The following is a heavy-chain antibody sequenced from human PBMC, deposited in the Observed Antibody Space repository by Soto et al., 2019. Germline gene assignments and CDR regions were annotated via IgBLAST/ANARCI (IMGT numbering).Heavy chain of an antibody. CDR3: ARKQQQLVPVIYYYCGMDV. V-gene: IGHV3-33*01. Sequence: GGSLRLSCAASGFTFSSYGMHWVRQAPGKGLEWVAVIWYDGSNKYYADSVKGRFTISRDNSKNTLYLQMNSLRAEDTAVYYCARKQQQLVPVIYYYCGMDVWGQGTTVTVSS. CDR2: IWYDGSNK. D-gene: IGHD6-13*01. J-gene: IGHJ6*02. CDR1: GFTFSSYG.